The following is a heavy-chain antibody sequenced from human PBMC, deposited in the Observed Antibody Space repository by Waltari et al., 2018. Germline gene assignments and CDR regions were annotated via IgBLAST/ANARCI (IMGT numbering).Heavy chain of an antibody. CDR2: INPNSGGT. J-gene: IGHJ4*02. Sequence: QVHLVQSGAEVKKPGASVKVARKASGYTFTGYQIHRVRQAPGQGLEWMGWINPNSGGTNYAQNFQGRVTITRDTSIRTAYMELSRLRSDDTAMYYCARDLVVGSGDYWGQGTLVTVSS. V-gene: IGHV1-2*02. CDR3: ARDLVVGSGDY. D-gene: IGHD1-26*01. CDR1: GYTFTGYQ.